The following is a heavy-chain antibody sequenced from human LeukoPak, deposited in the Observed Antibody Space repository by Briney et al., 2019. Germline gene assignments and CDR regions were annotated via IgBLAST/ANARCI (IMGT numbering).Heavy chain of an antibody. CDR3: ARGSSSWYGILDY. J-gene: IGHJ4*02. CDR1: GGSISSSSYY. Sequence: ASETLSLTCTVSGGSISSSSYYWGWIRQPPGKGLEWIGSIYHSGSTYYNPSLKSRVTISVDASKNQFSLKLSSVTAADTAVYYCARGSSSWYGILDYWGQGTLVTVSS. D-gene: IGHD6-13*01. CDR2: IYHSGST. V-gene: IGHV4-39*07.